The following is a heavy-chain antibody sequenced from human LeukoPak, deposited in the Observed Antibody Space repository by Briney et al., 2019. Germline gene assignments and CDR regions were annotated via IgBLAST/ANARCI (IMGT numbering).Heavy chain of an antibody. CDR3: ATTFPYCGDGTCKL. Sequence: PGGSLRLSCAASGLRFTSYWMSWVRQAPGKGLEWVANINQGGNTVNCVDSVKGRVSISRDNANNALFLQMHSLRFEDTAIYYCATTFPYCGDGTCKLGGQGAQVTVSS. V-gene: IGHV3-7*01. D-gene: IGHD2-15*01. J-gene: IGHJ4*02. CDR1: GLRFTSYW. CDR2: INQGGNTV.